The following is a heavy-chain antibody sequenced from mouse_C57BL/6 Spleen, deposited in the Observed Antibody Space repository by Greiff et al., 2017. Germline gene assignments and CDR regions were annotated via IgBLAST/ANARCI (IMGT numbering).Heavy chain of an antibody. CDR1: GYAFSSSW. J-gene: IGHJ4*01. V-gene: IGHV1-82*01. D-gene: IGHD2-4*01. CDR3: ARGDYDYDRTDY. Sequence: QVQLQQSGPELVKPGASVKISCKASGYAFSSSWMTWVKQRPGKGLEWIGRIYPGDGDTNYNGKFKGKATLTADKSSSTAYMQLSSLTSEDSAVYFCARGDYDYDRTDYWGQGTSVTVSS. CDR2: IYPGDGDT.